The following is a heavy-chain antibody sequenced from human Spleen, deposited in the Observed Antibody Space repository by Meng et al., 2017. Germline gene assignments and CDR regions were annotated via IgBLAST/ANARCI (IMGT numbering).Heavy chain of an antibody. D-gene: IGHD1-26*01. Sequence: ASVKVSCKASGYTFTSYGISWVRQAPGQSFEWMGWISGYNDDRNYVQKFQGRVTMTKDTSTSTAYMELRSLTSDDTAVYYCAGDLVGATMGYYWGQGTLVTVSS. CDR2: ISGYNDDR. CDR1: GYTFTSYG. J-gene: IGHJ4*02. V-gene: IGHV1-18*01. CDR3: AGDLVGATMGYY.